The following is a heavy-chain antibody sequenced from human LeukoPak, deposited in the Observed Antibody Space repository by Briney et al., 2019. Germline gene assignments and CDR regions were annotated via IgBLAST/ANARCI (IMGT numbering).Heavy chain of an antibody. J-gene: IGHJ5*02. CDR1: GGCISSSSYY. D-gene: IGHD3-3*01. CDR3: ARAEWLRQNLRWFDP. V-gene: IGHV4-39*01. CDR2: IYNSEST. Sequence: SETLSLTCTVSGGCISSSSYYWRWIRQPLGKGREWIGSIYNSESTYNNPSLKRRVTISVDTSKNQFSLKLSSVTAADTAVYYCARAEWLRQNLRWFDPWGQGTLVTVSS.